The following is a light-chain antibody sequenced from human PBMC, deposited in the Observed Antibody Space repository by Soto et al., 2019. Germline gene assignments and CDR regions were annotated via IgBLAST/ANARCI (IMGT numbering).Light chain of an antibody. Sequence: EIVLTQSPGTLSLSPGERTTLSCRASQSVSSNFLDWYQQKPGQAPRLLIYGASSRATGIPDRFSGSGSGTDFTLTISRLEPGDFAVYYCQQYETSPRTFGQGTKVEI. CDR2: GAS. CDR3: QQYETSPRT. CDR1: QSVSSNF. V-gene: IGKV3-20*01. J-gene: IGKJ1*01.